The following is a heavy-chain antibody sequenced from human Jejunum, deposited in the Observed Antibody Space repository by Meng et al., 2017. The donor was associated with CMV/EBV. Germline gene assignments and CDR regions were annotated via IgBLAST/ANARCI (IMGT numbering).Heavy chain of an antibody. Sequence: KVTCKASGYTFARFNIHWVRQAPGPGVGWMGKINTHSGDTNYAQKFQGRVTMTRDTSISTANLDLSRLKSDNTAVYYCVRALGVASTFWGQGTLVTVSS. CDR1: GYTFARFN. D-gene: IGHD5-12*01. CDR2: INTHSGDT. CDR3: VRALGVASTF. V-gene: IGHV1-2*02. J-gene: IGHJ4*02.